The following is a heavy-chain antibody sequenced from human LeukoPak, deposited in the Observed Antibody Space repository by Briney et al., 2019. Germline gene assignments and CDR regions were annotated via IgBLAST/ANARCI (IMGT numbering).Heavy chain of an antibody. J-gene: IGHJ4*02. CDR2: IIPILGIA. CDR3: ARDEFRVAVAGTFDY. D-gene: IGHD6-19*01. CDR1: GGTFSSYA. Sequence: SVKVSCKASGGTFSSYAISWVRQAPGQGLEWMGRIIPILGIANYAQKFQGRVTITADKPTSTAYMELSSLRSEDTAVYYCARDEFRVAVAGTFDYWGQGTLVTVYS. V-gene: IGHV1-69*04.